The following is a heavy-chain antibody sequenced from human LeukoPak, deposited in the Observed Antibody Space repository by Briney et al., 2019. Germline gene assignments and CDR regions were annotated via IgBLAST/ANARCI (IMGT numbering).Heavy chain of an antibody. Sequence: PGGSLRLSCAASGFTFSSYGMHWVRQAPGKGLEWVAVIWYDGSNKYYADSVKGRFTISRDNSKNTLYLQMNSLRAEDTAVYYCAREQNYDSSGYYCRHMDVWGQGTTVTVSS. D-gene: IGHD3-22*01. CDR3: AREQNYDSSGYYCRHMDV. J-gene: IGHJ6*02. CDR1: GFTFSSYG. CDR2: IWYDGSNK. V-gene: IGHV3-33*01.